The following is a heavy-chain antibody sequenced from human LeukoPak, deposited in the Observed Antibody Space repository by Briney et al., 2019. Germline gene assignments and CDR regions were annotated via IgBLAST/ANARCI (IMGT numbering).Heavy chain of an antibody. CDR1: GFIVSDSF. V-gene: IGHV3-53*01. D-gene: IGHD3-10*01. CDR2: IHRGGDT. CDR3: ARAHYPGSGS. Sequence: GGSLRLSCAVSGFIVSDSFMSWVRQAPGKGLEWVSVIHRGGDTFYPDSVKGRFTISRDNSKNTLYLQMNSLRAEDTAMYYCARAHYPGSGSWGQGTLVTVST. J-gene: IGHJ5*02.